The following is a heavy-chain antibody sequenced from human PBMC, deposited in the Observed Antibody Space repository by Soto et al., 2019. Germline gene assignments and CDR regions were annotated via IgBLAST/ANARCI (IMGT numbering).Heavy chain of an antibody. D-gene: IGHD6-13*01. CDR3: ARDGYSNNGGVFEY. V-gene: IGHV3-48*01. CDR2: ITTSGSVI. CDR1: GFTFSNYG. Sequence: PGVSLRLSCAASGFTFSNYGMNWVRQAPGKGLEWLSQITTSGSVIYYADSVTGRFTISRDNAENSLYLQMSSLRAEATAVYYCARDGYSNNGGVFEYWGQGSLVTVSS. J-gene: IGHJ4*02.